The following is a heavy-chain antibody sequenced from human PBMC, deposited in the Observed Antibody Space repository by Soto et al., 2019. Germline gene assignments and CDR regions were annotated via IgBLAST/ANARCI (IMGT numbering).Heavy chain of an antibody. V-gene: IGHV5-51*01. D-gene: IGHD1-26*01. J-gene: IGHJ6*02. CDR3: ARHWATKSREYYSGMDV. CDR2: IYPGDSDT. Sequence: LGESLKISCKGSGYSFTSYWIGWVRQMPGKGLEWMGIIYPGDSDTRYSPSFQGQVTISADKSISTAYLQWSSLKASDTAIYYCARHWATKSREYYSGMDVWGQGTTVTVSS. CDR1: GYSFTSYW.